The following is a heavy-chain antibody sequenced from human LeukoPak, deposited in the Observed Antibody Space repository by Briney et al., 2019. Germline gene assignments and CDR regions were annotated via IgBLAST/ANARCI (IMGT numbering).Heavy chain of an antibody. D-gene: IGHD1-26*01. V-gene: IGHV3-11*01. CDR1: GFTFSSYA. Sequence: GGSLRLSCAASGFTFSSYAMSWIRQAPGKGLEWVSYISSSGSTIYYADSVKGRFTISRDNAKNSLYLQMNSLRAEDTAVYYCARASGSYYTFYFDYWGQGTLVTVSS. CDR3: ARASGSYYTFYFDY. J-gene: IGHJ4*02. CDR2: ISSSGSTI.